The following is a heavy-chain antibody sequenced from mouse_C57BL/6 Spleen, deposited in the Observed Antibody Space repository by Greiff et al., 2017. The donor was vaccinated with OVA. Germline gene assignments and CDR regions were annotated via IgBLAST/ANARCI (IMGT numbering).Heavy chain of an antibody. V-gene: IGHV3-6*01. CDR3: ARGVYYGSSPAWFAY. J-gene: IGHJ3*01. D-gene: IGHD1-1*01. CDR1: GYSITSGYY. Sequence: EVKLMESGPGLVKPSQSLSLTCSVTGYSITSGYYWNWIRQFPGNKLEWMGYISYDGSNNYNPSLKNRISITRDTSKNQFFLKLNSVTTEDTATYYCARGVYYGSSPAWFAYWGQGTLVTVSA. CDR2: ISYDGSN.